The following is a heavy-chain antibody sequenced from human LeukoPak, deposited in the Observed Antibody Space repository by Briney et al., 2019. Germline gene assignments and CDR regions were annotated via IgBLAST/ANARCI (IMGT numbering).Heavy chain of an antibody. V-gene: IGHV3-33*06. Sequence: GGSLRLSCAASGFTFSSYGMHWVRQAPGKGLEGVAVIWYDGSNKYYADSVKGRFTISRDNSKNTLYLQMNSLRAEDTAVYYCAKDPQTYYDYVWGTLDYWGQGTLVTVSS. J-gene: IGHJ4*02. D-gene: IGHD3-16*01. CDR2: IWYDGSNK. CDR1: GFTFSSYG. CDR3: AKDPQTYYDYVWGTLDY.